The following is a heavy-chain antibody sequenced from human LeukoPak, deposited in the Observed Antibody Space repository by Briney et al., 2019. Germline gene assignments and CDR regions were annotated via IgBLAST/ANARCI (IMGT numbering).Heavy chain of an antibody. CDR1: GFTFSSFA. V-gene: IGHV3-53*01. Sequence: GGSLRLSCAASGFTFSSFAMTWVRQAPGKGLEWVSVIYSGGSTYYADSVKGRFTISRDNSKNTLYLQMNSLRADDTAVYYCARESSSFLDYWGQGTLVTVSS. J-gene: IGHJ4*02. CDR3: ARESSSFLDY. D-gene: IGHD6-6*01. CDR2: IYSGGST.